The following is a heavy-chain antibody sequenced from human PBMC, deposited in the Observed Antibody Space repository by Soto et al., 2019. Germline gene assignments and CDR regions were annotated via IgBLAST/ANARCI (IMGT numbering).Heavy chain of an antibody. CDR1: GGSISSGGYY. CDR3: ATSVFP. Sequence: QVQLQESGPGLVKPSQTLSLTCTVSGGSISSGGYYWNWIRQHPGKGLEWIGYIYYIGSTYYNPSLTRRVTISLDTSKIQFSLTLSAVTAADTAVYYCATSVFPWGPGTLVTVSS. J-gene: IGHJ5*02. CDR2: IYYIGST. V-gene: IGHV4-31*03.